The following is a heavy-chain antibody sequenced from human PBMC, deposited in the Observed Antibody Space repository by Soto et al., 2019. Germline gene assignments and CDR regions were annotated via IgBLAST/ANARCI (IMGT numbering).Heavy chain of an antibody. V-gene: IGHV1-24*01. D-gene: IGHD4-17*01. Sequence: GASVKVSCKVSGYTLTELSMHWVRQAPGKGLEWMGGFDPEDGETIYAQKFQGRVTMTEDTSTDTAYMELGSLRSEDTAVYYCATVPDYGDFPFDYWGQGTLVTVSS. CDR1: GYTLTELS. CDR3: ATVPDYGDFPFDY. CDR2: FDPEDGET. J-gene: IGHJ4*02.